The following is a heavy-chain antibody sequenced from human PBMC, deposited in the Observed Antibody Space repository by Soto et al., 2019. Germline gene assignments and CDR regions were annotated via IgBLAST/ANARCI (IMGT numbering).Heavy chain of an antibody. CDR2: IIPIFGTA. V-gene: IGHV1-69*06. CDR3: ASPYYDSSGSPNYYYYYGMDV. J-gene: IGHJ6*02. CDR1: GGTFSSYA. D-gene: IGHD3-22*01. Sequence: QVQLVQSGAEVKKPGSSVKVSCKASGGTFSSYAISWVRQAPGRGLEWMGGIIPIFGTANYAQKFQGRVTITTDKSTSTAYMELSSLRSEDTAVYYCASPYYDSSGSPNYYYYYGMDVWGQGTTVTVSS.